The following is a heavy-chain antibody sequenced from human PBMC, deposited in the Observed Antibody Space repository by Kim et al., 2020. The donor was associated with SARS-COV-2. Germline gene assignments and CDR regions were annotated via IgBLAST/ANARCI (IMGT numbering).Heavy chain of an antibody. D-gene: IGHD3-16*01. V-gene: IGHV3-20*04. CDR2: INWNGGRT. CDR1: GFTFDDYG. CDR3: VRSGEPHRDYFTY. J-gene: IGHJ4*02. Sequence: GGSLRLSCAASGFTFDDYGMNWVRQVPGKGLEWVSDINWNGGRTNYADSVKGRITISRDNAKNSLYLQMNSLRAEDTALYYCVRSGEPHRDYFTYWGQGTLVTVSA.